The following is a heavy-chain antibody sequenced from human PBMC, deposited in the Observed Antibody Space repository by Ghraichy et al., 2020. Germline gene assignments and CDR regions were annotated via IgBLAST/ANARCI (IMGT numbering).Heavy chain of an antibody. Sequence: GESLNISCAASGFTFSSYAMSWVRQAPGKGLEWVSGISGSGDSTYYADSVKGRFTISRDNSKNTLYLQMNSLRAEDTAVYYCAKSYSSSWYPNYFDYWGQGTLVTVSS. V-gene: IGHV3-23*01. J-gene: IGHJ4*02. CDR3: AKSYSSSWYPNYFDY. D-gene: IGHD6-13*01. CDR2: ISGSGDST. CDR1: GFTFSSYA.